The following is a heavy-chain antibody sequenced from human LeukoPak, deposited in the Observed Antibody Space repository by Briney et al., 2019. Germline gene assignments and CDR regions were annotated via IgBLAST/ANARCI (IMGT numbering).Heavy chain of an antibody. V-gene: IGHV1-69*13. CDR3: ARAPEGIRVAGQRYYFDY. J-gene: IGHJ4*02. CDR2: IIPIFGTA. CDR1: GGTLISYA. Sequence: SVKVSCKASGGTLISYAISWVRQAPGQGREGMGGIIPIFGTANYAQKFQGRVTITADESTSTAYMELSSLRSEDTAVYYCARAPEGIRVAGQRYYFDYWGQGTLVTVSS. D-gene: IGHD6-19*01.